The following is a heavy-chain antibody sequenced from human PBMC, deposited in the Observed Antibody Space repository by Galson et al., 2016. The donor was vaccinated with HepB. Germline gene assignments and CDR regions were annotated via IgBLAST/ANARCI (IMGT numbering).Heavy chain of an antibody. CDR3: STGGPRSVLIDY. CDR2: IKSKTDGGTT. CDR1: GFTFSNAW. J-gene: IGHJ4*02. V-gene: IGHV3-15*01. Sequence: SLRLSCAASGFTFSNAWMNWVRQAPGKGLEWVGRIKSKTDGGTTDYAAPVKGRFTISRDDSKNTLYLQMNSLKTEDTGVYYCSTGGPRSVLIDYWGQGTLVTVSS. D-gene: IGHD2/OR15-2a*01.